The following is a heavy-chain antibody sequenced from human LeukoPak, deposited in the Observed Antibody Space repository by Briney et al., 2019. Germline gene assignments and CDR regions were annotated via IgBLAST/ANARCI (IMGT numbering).Heavy chain of an antibody. CDR2: IGGSGGST. Sequence: GGSLRLSCAASGFTFSSYAMSWVRQAPGKGLEWVSAIGGSGGSTYYADSVKGRFTISRDNSKNTLYLQMNSLRAEDTAVYYCAKDRDCSGGSCWEEDTWFDPWGQGTLVTVSS. CDR1: GFTFSSYA. D-gene: IGHD2-15*01. V-gene: IGHV3-23*01. CDR3: AKDRDCSGGSCWEEDTWFDP. J-gene: IGHJ5*02.